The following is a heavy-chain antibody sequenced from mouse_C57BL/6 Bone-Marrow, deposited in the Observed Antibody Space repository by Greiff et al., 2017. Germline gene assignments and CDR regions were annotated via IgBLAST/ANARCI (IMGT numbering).Heavy chain of an antibody. CDR3: AREGVTTVVALYYFDY. CDR2: IYPRSGNT. D-gene: IGHD1-1*01. J-gene: IGHJ2*01. CDR1: GYTFTSYG. V-gene: IGHV1-81*01. Sequence: VQLQQSGAELARPGASVKLSCKASGYTFTSYGISWVKQRTGQGLEWIGEIYPRSGNTYYNEKFKGKATLTADKSSSTAYMELRSLTSEDSAVXFCAREGVTTVVALYYFDYWGQGTTLTVSS.